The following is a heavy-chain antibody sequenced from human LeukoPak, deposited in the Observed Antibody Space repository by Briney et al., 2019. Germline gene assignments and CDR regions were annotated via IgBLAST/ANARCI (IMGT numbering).Heavy chain of an antibody. CDR1: GYSISSGYY. Sequence: PSETLSLTCTVSGYSISSGYYWGWIRQPPGKGLEWIGSGSTYYNPSLKSRVTISVDTSKNQFSLKLSSVTAADTAVYYCARVGPGAAMVTGQQFDPWGQGTLVTVSS. J-gene: IGHJ5*02. CDR3: ARVGPGAAMVTGQQFDP. CDR2: SGST. D-gene: IGHD5-18*01. V-gene: IGHV4-38-2*02.